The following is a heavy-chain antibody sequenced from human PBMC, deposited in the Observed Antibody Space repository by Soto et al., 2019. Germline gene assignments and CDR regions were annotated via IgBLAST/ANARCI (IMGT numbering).Heavy chain of an antibody. J-gene: IGHJ6*02. V-gene: IGHV3-33*01. D-gene: IGHD2-15*01. Sequence: GGSLRRSCAASGFTFSSYGMHWVRQAPGKGLEWVAVIWYDGSNKYYADSVKGRFTISRDNSKNTLYLQMNSLRAEDTAVYYCARDREVVAANPYYYDGMDVWGQGTTVTVSS. CDR3: ARDREVVAANPYYYDGMDV. CDR1: GFTFSSYG. CDR2: IWYDGSNK.